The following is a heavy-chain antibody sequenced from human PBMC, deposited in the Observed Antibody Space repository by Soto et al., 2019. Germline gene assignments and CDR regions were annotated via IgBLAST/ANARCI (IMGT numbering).Heavy chain of an antibody. Sequence: QVQLVESGGGVVQPGRSLRLSCAASGFTFSSYGMHWVRQAPGKGLEWVAVIWYDGSNKYYADSVKGRFTISRDNSKNALYLQMNSLRAEGTAVYYCATAGSGGYDYIWGSYNWGQGTLVTVSS. CDR1: GFTFSSYG. CDR2: IWYDGSNK. V-gene: IGHV3-33*01. CDR3: ATAGSGGYDYIWGSYN. J-gene: IGHJ4*02. D-gene: IGHD3-16*01.